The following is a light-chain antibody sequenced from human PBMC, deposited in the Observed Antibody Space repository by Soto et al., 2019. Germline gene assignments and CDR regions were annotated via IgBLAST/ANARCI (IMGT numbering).Light chain of an antibody. Sequence: QPVLTQPASGSGAPRQSITISCTGNTSDVGSYDLVSWYQHHPGKAPKLLIYEVSKRPSGVSDRFSGSKSGNTASLTISGLQTEDEADYYCCSFAGSSNLYVFGTGTKVTVL. CDR2: EVS. CDR3: CSFAGSSNLYV. J-gene: IGLJ1*01. V-gene: IGLV2-23*02. CDR1: TSDVGSYDL.